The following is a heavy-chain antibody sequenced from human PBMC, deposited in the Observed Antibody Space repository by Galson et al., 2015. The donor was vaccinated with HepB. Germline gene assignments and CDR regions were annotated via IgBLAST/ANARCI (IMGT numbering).Heavy chain of an antibody. CDR2: ISSSRSTI. CDR3: ARDRDCDFWSGLHAFDI. CDR1: GFTFSSYS. J-gene: IGHJ3*02. V-gene: IGHV3-48*01. D-gene: IGHD3-3*01. Sequence: SLRLSCAASGFTFSSYSMNWVRQAPGKGLEWVSYISSSRSTIYYADSVKGRFTISRDNAKNSLSLQMDSLRAEDTAVYYCARDRDCDFWSGLHAFDIWGQGTMVTVSS.